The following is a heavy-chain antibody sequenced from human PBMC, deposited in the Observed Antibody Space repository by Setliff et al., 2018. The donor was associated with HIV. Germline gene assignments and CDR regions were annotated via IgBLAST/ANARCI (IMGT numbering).Heavy chain of an antibody. CDR1: GYTFSNYY. CDR2: INPGGDYR. J-gene: IGHJ4*02. V-gene: IGHV1-46*01. Sequence: GASVKVSCKASGYTFSNYYVHWVRQAPGQGLEWMGMINPGGDYRSYTQKFQGRINLATASSTSTVYTELSSLRHEDTAVYYCAREAPDDYFDHWGPGTLVTVS. CDR3: AREAPDDYFDH.